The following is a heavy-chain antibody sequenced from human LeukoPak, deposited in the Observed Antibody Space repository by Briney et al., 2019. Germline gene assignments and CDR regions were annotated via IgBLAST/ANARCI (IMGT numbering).Heavy chain of an antibody. Sequence: GGSLRLSCTVSGFTVSTNSMSWVRQAPGKGLEWVSFIYSDNTHYSDSVKGRFTISRDNSKNTLYLQMNSLRAEDTAVYYCARVDRRRTITMVRAFNWFDPWGQGTLVTVSS. J-gene: IGHJ5*02. CDR2: IYSDNT. CDR1: GFTVSTNS. CDR3: ARVDRRRTITMVRAFNWFDP. D-gene: IGHD3-10*01. V-gene: IGHV3-53*01.